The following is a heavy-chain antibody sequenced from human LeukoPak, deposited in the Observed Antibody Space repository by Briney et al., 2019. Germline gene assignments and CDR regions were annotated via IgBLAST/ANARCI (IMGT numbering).Heavy chain of an antibody. CDR1: GFTFSDYY. CDR2: ISSSGSTI. J-gene: IGHJ4*02. D-gene: IGHD3-10*01. Sequence: GGSLRLSCAASGFTFSDYYMSWIRQAPGKGLEWVSYISSSGSTIYYADSVKGRFTISRDNAKNSLYLQMNSLRAEDTAVYYCARDSDGGGLLWFGELFYFDYWGQGTLVTVSS. V-gene: IGHV3-11*01. CDR3: ARDSDGGGLLWFGELFYFDY.